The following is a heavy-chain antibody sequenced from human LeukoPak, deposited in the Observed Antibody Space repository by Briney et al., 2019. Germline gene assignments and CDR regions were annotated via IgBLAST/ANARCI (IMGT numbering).Heavy chain of an antibody. V-gene: IGHV3-23*01. Sequence: GGSLRLSCAVSGVTLSNYGMAWVRQAPGKGLEWVAGISDSGGRTNYADSVKGRFTISRDNPKNTLYLQMNSLRAEDTAVYFCAKRGVVIRVILVGFHKEAYYFDSWGQGALVTVSS. CDR3: AKRGVVIRVILVGFHKEAYYFDS. CDR2: ISDSGGRT. D-gene: IGHD3-22*01. J-gene: IGHJ4*02. CDR1: GVTLSNYG.